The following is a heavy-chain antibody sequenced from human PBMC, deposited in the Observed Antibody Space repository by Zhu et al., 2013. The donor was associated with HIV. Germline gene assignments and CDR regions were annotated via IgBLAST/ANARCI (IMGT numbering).Heavy chain of an antibody. CDR3: VRGSGGYYGSGSYYTYFDY. V-gene: IGHV3-48*03. D-gene: IGHD3-10*01. J-gene: IGHJ4*02. CDR2: ISSSGSTM. CDR1: GFHFSSCE. Sequence: EVQLVESGGGLVQPGGSLRLSCAASGFHFSSCEMNWVRQAPGKGLEWVSYISSSGSTMYYADSVKGRFTISRDNAKNSLYLQMNSLRAEDTAVYSCVRGSGGYYGSGSYYTYFDYWGQGTLVTVSS.